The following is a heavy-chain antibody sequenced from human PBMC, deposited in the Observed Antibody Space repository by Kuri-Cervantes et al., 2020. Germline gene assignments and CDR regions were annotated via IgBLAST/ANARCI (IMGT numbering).Heavy chain of an antibody. Sequence: ASVKVSCKASGYTFTSYGISWVRQAPGQGLEWMGWISAYNGNTNYAQKLQGRVTMTTDTSTSTAYMELRSLRSEDTAVYYCAREGGGTTVTTFFDYWGQGTLVTVSS. CDR3: AREGGGTTVTTFFDY. V-gene: IGHV1-18*01. J-gene: IGHJ4*02. CDR1: GYTFTSYG. D-gene: IGHD4-17*01. CDR2: ISAYNGNT.